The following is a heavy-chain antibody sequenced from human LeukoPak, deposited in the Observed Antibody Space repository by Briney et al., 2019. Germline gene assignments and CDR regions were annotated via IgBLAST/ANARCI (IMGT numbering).Heavy chain of an antibody. D-gene: IGHD2-15*01. CDR2: IYYSGST. Sequence: SETLSLTRTVSGGSISSYYWSWLRPPPGRGREWIGYIYYSGSTNYNPSLKCRVTISVDTSKNQFSLKLSSVTAADTAVYYCARATVADYYFDYWGQGTLVTVSS. CDR1: GGSISSYY. J-gene: IGHJ4*02. V-gene: IGHV4-59*01. CDR3: ARATVADYYFDY.